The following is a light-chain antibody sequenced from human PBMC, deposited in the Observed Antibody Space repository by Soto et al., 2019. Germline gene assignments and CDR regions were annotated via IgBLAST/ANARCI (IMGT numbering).Light chain of an antibody. CDR3: AAWDDSLNGVV. CDR1: SSNIESNT. CDR2: VNN. Sequence: QLVLTQPPSASGTPGQRVTISCSGSSSNIESNTVSWYQQLPGTAPKLLIYVNNQRPSAVPDRFSGSKSGISASLAISGLQSEDEADYYCAAWDDSLNGVVFGGGTKLTVL. J-gene: IGLJ2*01. V-gene: IGLV1-44*01.